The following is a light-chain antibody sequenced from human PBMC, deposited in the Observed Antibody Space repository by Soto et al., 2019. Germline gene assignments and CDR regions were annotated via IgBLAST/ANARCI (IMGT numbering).Light chain of an antibody. Sequence: IVMTQSPATLSVSPGERATLSCRASQSVSSNLAWYQQKPGQAPRLLIYGASTRATGIPARFSGSGSGTEFTLTISSLQSEDFAVYYCQQYNNWPGGTFGQGTK. CDR2: GAS. CDR3: QQYNNWPGGT. CDR1: QSVSSN. J-gene: IGKJ1*01. V-gene: IGKV3-15*01.